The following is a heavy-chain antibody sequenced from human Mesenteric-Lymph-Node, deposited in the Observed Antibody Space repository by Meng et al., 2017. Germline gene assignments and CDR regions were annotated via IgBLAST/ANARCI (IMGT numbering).Heavy chain of an antibody. CDR3: ARRRGGSGRDC. V-gene: IGHV4-4*02. D-gene: IGHD3-10*01. J-gene: IGHJ4*02. Sequence: QGRLQESGPGPVKPSGTLSLTFPVSGGSISSSNWWSWVRQPPGKGLEWIGEIYHSGSTNYNPSLKSRVTISVDESKNQFSLMLTSVTATDTAVYYCARRRGGSGRDCWGQGTLVTVSS. CDR1: GGSISSSNW. CDR2: IYHSGST.